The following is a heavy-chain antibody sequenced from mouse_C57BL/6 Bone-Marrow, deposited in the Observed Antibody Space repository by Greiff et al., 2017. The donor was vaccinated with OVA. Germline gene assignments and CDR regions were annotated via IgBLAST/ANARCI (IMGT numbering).Heavy chain of an antibody. CDR3: ARGRYSNSVDY. Sequence: VQLKESGPVLVKPGASVKMSCKASGYTFTDYYMNWVKQSHGKSLEWIGVINPYNGGTSYNQKFKGKATLTVDKSSSTAYMELNSLTSEDSAVYYCARGRYSNSVDYWGKGTTLTVSS. CDR1: GYTFTDYY. CDR2: INPYNGGT. V-gene: IGHV1-19*01. J-gene: IGHJ2*01. D-gene: IGHD2-5*01.